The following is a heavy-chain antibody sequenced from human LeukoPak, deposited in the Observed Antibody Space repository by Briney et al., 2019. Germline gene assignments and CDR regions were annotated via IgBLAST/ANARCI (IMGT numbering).Heavy chain of an antibody. CDR1: GFTFSSYA. D-gene: IGHD6-25*01. CDR2: ISYDGSNK. V-gene: IGHV3-30-3*01. J-gene: IGHJ3*02. Sequence: AGGSLILSCAASGFTFSSYAMHWVRQAPGKGLEWVAVISYDGSNKYYADSVKGRFTISRDNSKNTLYLQMNSLRAEDTAVYYCARDGGAAGVDAFDIWGQGTMVTVSS. CDR3: ARDGGAAGVDAFDI.